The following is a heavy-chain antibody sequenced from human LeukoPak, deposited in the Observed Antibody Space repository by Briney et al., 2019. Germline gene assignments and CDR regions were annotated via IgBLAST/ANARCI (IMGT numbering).Heavy chain of an antibody. J-gene: IGHJ4*02. Sequence: SETLSLTCTVSAGSTSSSSYHWGWLRQPPGKGLEWIGSIYYSGSTYYNPSPKSRVTISVHTSKNQFSLKLSSVTAAGTAVYYCASPGVVVVGGCGYWGQGALVTVSS. CDR1: AGSTSSSSYH. CDR2: IYYSGST. V-gene: IGHV4-39*01. D-gene: IGHD2-15*01. CDR3: ASPGVVVVGGCGY.